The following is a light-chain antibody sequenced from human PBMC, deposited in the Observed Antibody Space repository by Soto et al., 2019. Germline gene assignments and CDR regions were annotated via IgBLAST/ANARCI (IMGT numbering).Light chain of an antibody. CDR3: AAWDDSLNGYV. CDR2: EVT. CDR1: SFDVGGYNY. Sequence: QSVLTQPPSASGSPGQSVTISCTGTSFDVGGYNYVSWYQQHPGKAPKLMIYEVTKRPSGVPDRFSGSKSGNTASLTVSGLQAEDEADYYCAAWDDSLNGYVFGTGTKLTVL. J-gene: IGLJ1*01. V-gene: IGLV2-8*01.